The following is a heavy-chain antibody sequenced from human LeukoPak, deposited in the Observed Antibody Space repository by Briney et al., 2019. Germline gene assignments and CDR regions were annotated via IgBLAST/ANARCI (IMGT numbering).Heavy chain of an antibody. D-gene: IGHD3-22*01. Sequence: SETLSLTCTVSGGSMSSYYWSWIRQPPGKGLEWIGYTYYSGNINCNPSLKSRVTISVDTSKNQFSLKVSSVTAADTAVYYCARVFHDSSGYPFDYWGQGTLVTVSS. CDR1: GGSMSSYY. V-gene: IGHV4-59*01. CDR3: ARVFHDSSGYPFDY. CDR2: TYYSGNI. J-gene: IGHJ4*02.